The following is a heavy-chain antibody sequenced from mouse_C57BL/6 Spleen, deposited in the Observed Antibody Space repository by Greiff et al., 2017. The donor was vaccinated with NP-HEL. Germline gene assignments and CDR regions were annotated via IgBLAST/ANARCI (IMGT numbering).Heavy chain of an antibody. D-gene: IGHD2-3*01. V-gene: IGHV1-50*01. Sequence: VQLQQPGAELVKPGASVKLSCKASGYTFTSYWMQWVKQRPGQGLEWIGEIDPSDSYTNYNQKFKGKATLTVDTSSSTAYMQLSSLTSEDSAVYYCARRIYDGTLYAMDYWGQGTSVTVSS. J-gene: IGHJ4*01. CDR2: IDPSDSYT. CDR3: ARRIYDGTLYAMDY. CDR1: GYTFTSYW.